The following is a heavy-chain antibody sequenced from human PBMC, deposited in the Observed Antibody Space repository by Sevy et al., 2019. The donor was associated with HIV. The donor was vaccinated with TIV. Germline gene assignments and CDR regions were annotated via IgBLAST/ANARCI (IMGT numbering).Heavy chain of an antibody. V-gene: IGHV3-23*01. CDR1: GFTFSSYA. J-gene: IGHJ5*02. D-gene: IGHD3-3*01. CDR2: ISGSGGST. CDR3: AKDRGRFLERGNWLDP. Sequence: GGSLRLSCAASGFTFSSYAMTWVRQAPGKGLEWVSAISGSGGSTYYADSVKGRFTISRDNSKNTLYLQMNSLRAEDTAVYYCAKDRGRFLERGNWLDPWGQGTLVTVSS.